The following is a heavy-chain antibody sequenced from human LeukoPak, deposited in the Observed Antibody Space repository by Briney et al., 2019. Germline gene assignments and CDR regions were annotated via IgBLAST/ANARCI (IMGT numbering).Heavy chain of an antibody. CDR1: GFTFSSYD. Sequence: PGGALRLSCAASGFTFSSYDMHWVRQATGKGLEWVSAIGTAGDTYYPGSVKGRFTISRENAKNSLYLQMNSLRAGDTAVYYCARGYYGSGSYLTAFDYWGQGTLVTVSS. D-gene: IGHD3-10*01. V-gene: IGHV3-13*01. CDR3: ARGYYGSGSYLTAFDY. J-gene: IGHJ4*02. CDR2: IGTAGDT.